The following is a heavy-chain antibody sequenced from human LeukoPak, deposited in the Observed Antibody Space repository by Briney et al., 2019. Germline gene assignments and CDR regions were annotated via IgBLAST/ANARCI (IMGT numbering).Heavy chain of an antibody. V-gene: IGHV3-74*01. Sequence: GSLRLSCASSAFNFTAYWVHWVRQDPRQGLLWVARINSDGTTTNYADSVKGRFTISRDNAKNTLFLQMNSLRAEDTAVYFCAVSNGGYGPWGQGALVTVSS. CDR1: AFNFTAYW. CDR2: INSDGTTT. D-gene: IGHD5-12*01. CDR3: AVSNGGYGP. J-gene: IGHJ5*02.